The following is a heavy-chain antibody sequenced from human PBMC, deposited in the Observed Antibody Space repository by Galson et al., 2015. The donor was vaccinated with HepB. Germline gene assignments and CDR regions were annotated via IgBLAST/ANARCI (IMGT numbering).Heavy chain of an antibody. Sequence: SVKVSCKASGYTFTSYGISWVRQAPGQGLEWMGWISAYNGNTNYAQKLQGRVTKTTDTSTSTAYMELRSLRSDDTAVYYCARDPTQQQLGNWFDPWGQGTLVTVSS. CDR3: ARDPTQQQLGNWFDP. CDR2: ISAYNGNT. V-gene: IGHV1-18*04. J-gene: IGHJ5*02. D-gene: IGHD6-13*01. CDR1: GYTFTSYG.